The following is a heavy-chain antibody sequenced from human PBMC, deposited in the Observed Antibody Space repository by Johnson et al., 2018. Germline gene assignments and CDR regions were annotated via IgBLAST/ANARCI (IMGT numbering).Heavy chain of an antibody. D-gene: IGHD1/OR15-1a*01. CDR2: IYYRGTT. CDR1: GDSISSGTSY. CDR3: ARNPLEQLRSVGYYDYYMDV. J-gene: IGHJ6*03. Sequence: QVQLQESGPGLVKPSETLSLTCSVSGDSISSGTSYWGWIRQPPGKTLEWIGSIYYRGTTYYNPSLKRRVTLLVDTSRNQFSLKLTSVTAPDTAMYFWARNPLEQLRSVGYYDYYMDVWGKGTTVTVSS. V-gene: IGHV4-39*07.